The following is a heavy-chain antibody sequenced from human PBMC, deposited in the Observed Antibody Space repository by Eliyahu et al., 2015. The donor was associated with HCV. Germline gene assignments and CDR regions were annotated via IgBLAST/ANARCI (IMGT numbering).Heavy chain of an antibody. J-gene: IGHJ5*02. CDR1: GGSIXTYY. CDR2: IHYSGST. V-gene: IGHV4-59*01. D-gene: IGHD6-19*01. CDR3: ASGGGGIAVAGTGGWFDP. Sequence: QVQLQESGPGLVQPSETLSLTCTVSGGSIXTYYWSWIRQPPGKGLEWIGFIHYSGSTNYNPSLKSRVTISVDTSKNQVSLKLSSVTAADTAVYYCASGGGGIAVAGTGGWFDPWGQGTLVTVSS.